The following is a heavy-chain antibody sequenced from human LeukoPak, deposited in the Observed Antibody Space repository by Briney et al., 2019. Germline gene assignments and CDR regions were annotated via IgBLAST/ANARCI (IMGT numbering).Heavy chain of an antibody. D-gene: IGHD4-17*01. CDR2: ITANGGYT. Sequence: GGSLRLSCAASAFSFIKFALIWVRQAPGKGLEWVSAITANGGYTLYADAVKGRFTVSRDNSKNTLYLQINSLRPEDTAMYYCAKDPNGDYIGAFDFWGQGTMVTVSS. V-gene: IGHV3-23*01. J-gene: IGHJ3*01. CDR3: AKDPNGDYIGAFDF. CDR1: AFSFIKFA.